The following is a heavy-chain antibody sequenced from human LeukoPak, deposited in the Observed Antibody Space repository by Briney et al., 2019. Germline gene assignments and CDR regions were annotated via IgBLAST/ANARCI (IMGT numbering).Heavy chain of an antibody. D-gene: IGHD5-18*01. CDR2: IYYSGST. CDR3: ARGYSYPNHAFDI. J-gene: IGHJ3*02. CDR1: GGSISSYY. Sequence: SETLSLTCTVSGGSISSYYWSWIRQPPGKGLEWIGYIYYSGSTNYNPSLMSRVTISVDTTKNQFSLKLSSVTAADTAVYYCARGYSYPNHAFDIWGQGTMVTVSS. V-gene: IGHV4-59*12.